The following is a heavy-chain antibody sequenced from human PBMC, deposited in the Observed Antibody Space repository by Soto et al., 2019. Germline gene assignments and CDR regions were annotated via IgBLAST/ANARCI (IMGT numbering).Heavy chain of an antibody. CDR2: INGYNTNT. V-gene: IGHV1-18*04. D-gene: IGHD3-10*01. CDR1: GYTFSDYG. Sequence: VQLVQSGPEVRKPGASVMLSCKASGYTFSDYGFIWVRQAPGQGLEWMAWINGYNTNTHYAQKFRGRVTLTSDTSTRTAYMELRGLRADDTAIYYCARDPNCYGGNCYFDRWGQGDLVIVSS. J-gene: IGHJ4*02. CDR3: ARDPNCYGGNCYFDR.